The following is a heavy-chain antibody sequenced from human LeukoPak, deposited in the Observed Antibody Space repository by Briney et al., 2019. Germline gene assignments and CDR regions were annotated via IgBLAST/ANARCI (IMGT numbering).Heavy chain of an antibody. J-gene: IGHJ4*02. CDR1: GYIFTNYG. CDR2: ISAYNGDT. D-gene: IGHD6-19*01. CDR3: ARDPSNSSGWRAFIDY. Sequence: ASVKVSCKASGYIFTNYGISWVRQAPGQGLEWMGWISAYNGDTNYAQKFRGRVTMTTDTSTTTAYMELRSLRSDDTAVYYCARDPSNSSGWRAFIDYWGQGTLVTVSS. V-gene: IGHV1-18*01.